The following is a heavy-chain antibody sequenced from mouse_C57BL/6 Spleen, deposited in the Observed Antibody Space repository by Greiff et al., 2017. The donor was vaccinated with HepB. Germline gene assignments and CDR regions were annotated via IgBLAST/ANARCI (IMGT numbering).Heavy chain of an antibody. V-gene: IGHV5-17*01. CDR1: GFTFSDYG. D-gene: IGHD2-4*01. Sequence: VQLKESGGGLVKPGGSLKLSCAASGFTFSDYGMHWVRQAPEKGLEWVAYISSGSSTIYYADTVKGRFTISRDNAKNTLFPQMTSLRSEDTAMYYCASDDYDEVYYAMDYWGQGTSVTVSS. CDR2: ISSGSSTI. J-gene: IGHJ4*01. CDR3: ASDDYDEVYYAMDY.